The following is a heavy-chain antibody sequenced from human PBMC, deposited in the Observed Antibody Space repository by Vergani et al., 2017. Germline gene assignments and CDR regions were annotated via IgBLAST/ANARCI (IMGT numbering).Heavy chain of an antibody. J-gene: IGHJ4*02. D-gene: IGHD6-6*01. CDR1: GFTFSSYA. Sequence: EVQLLESGGNLIQPGGSLRLSCGASGFTFSSYAMTWVRLAPGKGLQWVSAISGSGGNTFYTDSVKGRFTISRDNSKDTLYLQMNSLRAEDTAVYYCAKDKESKYSSSSDLFDYWGQGTLVTVSS. CDR2: ISGSGGNT. CDR3: AKDKESKYSSSSDLFDY. V-gene: IGHV3-23*01.